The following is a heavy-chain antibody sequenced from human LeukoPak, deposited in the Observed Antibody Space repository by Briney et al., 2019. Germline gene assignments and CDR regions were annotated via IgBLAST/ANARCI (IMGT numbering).Heavy chain of an antibody. V-gene: IGHV3-30*04. CDR3: ARWGPPTTVTTSDY. J-gene: IGHJ4*02. CDR1: GFTFSSYA. CDR2: ISYDGSNK. D-gene: IGHD4-11*01. Sequence: GGSLRLSCAASGFTFSSYAMHWVRQAPGKGLEWVAVISYDGSNKYYADSVKGRFTISRDNSKNTLYLQMISLRAEDTAVYYCARWGPPTTVTTSDYWGQGTLVTVSS.